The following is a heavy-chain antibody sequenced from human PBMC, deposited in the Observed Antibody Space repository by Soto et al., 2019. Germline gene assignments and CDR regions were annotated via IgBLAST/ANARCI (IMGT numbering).Heavy chain of an antibody. V-gene: IGHV1-69*13. CDR3: ASYYDSSGYGRTAEYFQH. D-gene: IGHD3-22*01. CDR2: IIPIFGTA. J-gene: IGHJ1*01. Sequence: SVKVSCKASGGTFSSYAISWVRQAPGQGLEWMGGIIPIFGTANYAQKFQGRVTITADEPTSTAYMELSSLRSEDTAVYYCASYYDSSGYGRTAEYFQHWGQGTLVTVSS. CDR1: GGTFSSYA.